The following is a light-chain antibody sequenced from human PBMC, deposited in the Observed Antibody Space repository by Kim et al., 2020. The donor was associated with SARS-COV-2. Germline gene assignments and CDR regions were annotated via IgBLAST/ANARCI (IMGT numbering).Light chain of an antibody. CDR3: QQLKSYPPFT. CDR1: QDISSS. V-gene: IGKV1-9*01. Sequence: GEEDAITCRGMQDISSSFAWYQQKPGRAPKRLIYDASTWQRGVASRFSGSGCGTDFTLTISSLQPEDFATYYYQQLKSYPPFTFGQGTRLEIK. CDR2: DAS. J-gene: IGKJ5*01.